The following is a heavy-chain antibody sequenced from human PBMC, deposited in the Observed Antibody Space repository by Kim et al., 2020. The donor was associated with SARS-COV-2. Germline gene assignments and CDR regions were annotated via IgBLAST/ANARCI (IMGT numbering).Heavy chain of an antibody. CDR3: ARGVHDSGNFDN. J-gene: IGHJ4*02. D-gene: IGHD1-1*01. CDR1: GFIFSSDA. V-gene: IGHV3-23*05. CDR2: IHSSGTDT. Sequence: GGSLRLSCAASGFIFSSDAMSWVRQAPGKGLEWLSLIHSSGTDTDYPDSVKGRFTISRDNAKNTLYLQMNSLRAEDTAVYYCARGVHDSGNFDNWGQGTLVTVYS.